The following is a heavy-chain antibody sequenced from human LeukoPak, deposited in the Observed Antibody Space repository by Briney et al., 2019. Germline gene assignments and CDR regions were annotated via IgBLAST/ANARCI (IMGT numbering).Heavy chain of an antibody. CDR2: INHSGST. D-gene: IGHD3-22*01. Sequence: SETLSLTCAVYGGSFSGYYWSWIRQPPGKGLEWIGEINHSGSTNYNPSLKSRVTMSVDTSKNQVSLKLSSVIAADTAVYYCARLLYDRRGYYYFDYWGQGTLVTVSS. CDR3: ARLLYDRRGYYYFDY. J-gene: IGHJ4*02. CDR1: GGSFSGYY. V-gene: IGHV4-34*01.